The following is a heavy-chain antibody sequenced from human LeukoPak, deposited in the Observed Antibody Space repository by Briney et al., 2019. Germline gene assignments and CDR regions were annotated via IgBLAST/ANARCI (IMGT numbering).Heavy chain of an antibody. V-gene: IGHV1-2*02. Sequence: GASVKVSCKASGYTFTGYYMHWVRQAPGQGLEWMGWINPNSGGTNYAQKFQGRVTMTRDTSISTAYMELSRLRSDDTAVYYCARAGSIVVVPEDYYMDVWGKGTTVTVSS. CDR1: GYTFTGYY. D-gene: IGHD2-2*01. J-gene: IGHJ6*03. CDR2: INPNSGGT. CDR3: ARAGSIVVVPEDYYMDV.